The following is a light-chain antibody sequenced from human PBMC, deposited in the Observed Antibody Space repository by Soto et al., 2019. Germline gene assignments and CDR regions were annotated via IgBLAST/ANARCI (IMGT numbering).Light chain of an antibody. CDR1: QSVGSSY. Sequence: EIVLTQSPGTLSLSPGERATLSCRASQSVGSSYLAWYQQTPGQAPRLLIYDTSSRATGIPDRFSGSGFGTDFTLTISRLEPEDFATYYCQQFNNWPPWTFGQGTKVDIK. CDR2: DTS. V-gene: IGKV3D-20*02. J-gene: IGKJ1*01. CDR3: QQFNNWPPWT.